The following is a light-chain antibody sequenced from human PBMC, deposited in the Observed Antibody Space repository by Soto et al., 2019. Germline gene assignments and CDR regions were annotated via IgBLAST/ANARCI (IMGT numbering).Light chain of an antibody. Sequence: DIQMTQSPSTLSASLGDIVTLTCRASQNIERCLAWYQQKPGKAPKLLLYDVSSLESGVPSRFSGSGSGTEFLLTISRLQPEDFATYFCQQSYSSPPTCGQGTKVDI. J-gene: IGKJ1*01. V-gene: IGKV1-5*01. CDR2: DVS. CDR1: QNIERC. CDR3: QQSYSSPPT.